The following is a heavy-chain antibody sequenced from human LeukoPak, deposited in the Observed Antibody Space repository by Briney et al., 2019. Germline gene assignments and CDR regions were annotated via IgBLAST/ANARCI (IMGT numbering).Heavy chain of an antibody. CDR3: ARIYCSSTSCYEVDY. V-gene: IGHV4-39*07. CDR2: IFNNGST. Sequence: SETLSLTCTVSGGSISSSKYYWGWIRQPPGTGLEWIGTIFNNGSTHYNPSLKSRVTISVDTSKNQFSLKLSSVTAADTAVYYCARIYCSSTSCYEVDYWGQGTLVTVSS. J-gene: IGHJ4*02. D-gene: IGHD2-2*01. CDR1: GGSISSSKYY.